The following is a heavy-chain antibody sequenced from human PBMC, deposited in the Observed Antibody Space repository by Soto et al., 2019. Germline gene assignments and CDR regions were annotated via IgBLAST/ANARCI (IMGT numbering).Heavy chain of an antibody. CDR3: ARSRSHWLASDS. J-gene: IGHJ4*02. CDR1: GFSFDYFG. D-gene: IGHD6-19*01. V-gene: IGHV3-21*01. Sequence: CLRLSCEAPGFSFDYFGMAWVRQAPGKGLEWVSFISSSASYIYYADSVKGRFTVSRDNAKKSLNLQMNSLRAEDTAVYYCARSRSHWLASDSWGQGTLVTVSS. CDR2: ISSSASYI.